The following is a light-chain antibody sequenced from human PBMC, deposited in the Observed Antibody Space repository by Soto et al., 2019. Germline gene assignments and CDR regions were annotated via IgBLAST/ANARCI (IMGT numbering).Light chain of an antibody. J-gene: IGLJ3*02. CDR3: ATWDNSLSAWL. CDR1: SSNIGSNL. CDR2: DND. V-gene: IGLV1-51*01. Sequence: QSVLTQPPSVSAAPGQKVTISCSGSSSNIGSNLVSWYQQPPGTAPKLLIYDNDKRPSGIPDRFSGSKSGTSASLGITGLQTGDEADYSCATWDNSLSAWLFGGGTKLTVL.